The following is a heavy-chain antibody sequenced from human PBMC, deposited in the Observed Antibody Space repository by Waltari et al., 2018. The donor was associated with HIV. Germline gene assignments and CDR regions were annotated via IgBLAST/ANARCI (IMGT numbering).Heavy chain of an antibody. Sequence: EVQLVESGGGLVQPGGSLRLSCPASVFTFSGYSMSWVRQATGKGLEWLSYITSSGSIILYADSVKGRFTISRDNAKNSLYLQMNSLRDEDTAVYYCARSKSYGMDVWGQGTTVTVSS. CDR3: ARSKSYGMDV. CDR2: ITSSGSII. J-gene: IGHJ6*02. V-gene: IGHV3-48*02. CDR1: VFTFSGYS.